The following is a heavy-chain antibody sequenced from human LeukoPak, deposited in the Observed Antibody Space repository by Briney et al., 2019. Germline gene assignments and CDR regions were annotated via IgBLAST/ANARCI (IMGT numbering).Heavy chain of an antibody. CDR3: ARTQSDSSSSPPHY. Sequence: SETLSLTCTVSGVSISSGGYYWSWIRQPPGKGLEWIGYIYHSGSTYYNPSLKSRVTISVDRSKNQFSLKLSSVTAADTAVYYCARTQSDSSSSPPHYWGQGTLVTVSS. J-gene: IGHJ4*02. D-gene: IGHD6-6*01. V-gene: IGHV4-30-2*01. CDR1: GVSISSGGYY. CDR2: IYHSGST.